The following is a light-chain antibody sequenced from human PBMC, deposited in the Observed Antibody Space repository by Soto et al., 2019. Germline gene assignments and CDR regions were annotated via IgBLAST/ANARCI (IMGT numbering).Light chain of an antibody. CDR1: QRGLYSSNNTNY. Sequence: DIVMTQSPDSLAVSLGEMSTINCKSSQRGLYSSNNTNYLAWYQQKPGQPPKLLIYWASTRESGVPDRFSGSGSGTDFTLTSSSLLAEDVEVYYCQQYSCSSITLGPRTRLEMK. CDR2: WAS. CDR3: QQYSCSSIT. J-gene: IGKJ5*01. V-gene: IGKV4-1*01.